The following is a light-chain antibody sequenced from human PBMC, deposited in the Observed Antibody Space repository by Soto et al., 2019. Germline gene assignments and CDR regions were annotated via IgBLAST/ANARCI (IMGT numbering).Light chain of an antibody. CDR1: PSIGTY. Sequence: DSQMTQSPSSLSASVGDTVTITCRASPSIGTYLNWYQQKPGKAPKLLIYSASGLHSGVPSRFSGSRSGAYFTLTISNLQPEDFATYYCQERAAAFGGGTRVDIK. J-gene: IGKJ4*01. CDR3: QERAAA. V-gene: IGKV1-39*01. CDR2: SAS.